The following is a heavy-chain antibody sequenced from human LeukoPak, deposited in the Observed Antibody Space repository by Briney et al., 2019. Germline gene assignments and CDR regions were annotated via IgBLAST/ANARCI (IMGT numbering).Heavy chain of an antibody. Sequence: GGSLRLSCAASGFTFSSYAMHWVRQAPGKGLEWVAVISYDGSNKYYADSVKGRFTISRDNSKNTLYLQMNSLRAEDTAVYYCATTGPASTSIAAVGTYRFQYWGQGTLVTVSS. D-gene: IGHD6-13*01. CDR1: GFTFSSYA. J-gene: IGHJ1*01. CDR2: ISYDGSNK. V-gene: IGHV3-30-3*01. CDR3: ATTGPASTSIAAVGTYRFQY.